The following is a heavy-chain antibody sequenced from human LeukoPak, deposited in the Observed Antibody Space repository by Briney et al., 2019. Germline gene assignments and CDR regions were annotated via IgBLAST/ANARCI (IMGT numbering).Heavy chain of an antibody. CDR2: IKRDGSEK. D-gene: IGHD3-10*01. V-gene: IGHV3-7*01. CDR3: ARVWTVRGVRYDY. J-gene: IGHJ4*02. Sequence: GGSLRLSCAASGCTFSSYCMSWVRHAPGKGLEWVANIKRDGSEKYYVDSVKGRFTISRDNANNSLYLQMNSLRAEDTAVYYCARVWTVRGVRYDYWGQGTLVTVSS. CDR1: GCTFSSYC.